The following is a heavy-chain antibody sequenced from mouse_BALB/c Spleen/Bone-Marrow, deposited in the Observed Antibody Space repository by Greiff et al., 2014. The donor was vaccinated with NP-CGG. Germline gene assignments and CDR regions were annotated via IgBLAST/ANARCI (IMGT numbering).Heavy chain of an antibody. CDR1: GYNFTSYW. CDR2: IYPVSAST. V-gene: IGHV1-55*01. Sequence: VQLQQSGAERVKPGTSVTLSCKASGYNFTSYWVNWVKLRPGQGLEWIGDIYPVSASTNYNEKFRSKATLTVDTSSSTAYMQLSILASDDSALYYCASGFYYAMDYWGQGASVTVSS. J-gene: IGHJ4*01. CDR3: ASGFYYAMDY.